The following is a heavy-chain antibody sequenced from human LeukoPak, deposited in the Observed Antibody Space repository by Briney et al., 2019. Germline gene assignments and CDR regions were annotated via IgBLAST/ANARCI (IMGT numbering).Heavy chain of an antibody. D-gene: IGHD6-6*01. CDR1: GASISSYY. Sequence: PSETLSLTCTVPGASISSYYWNWIRQSPGKGLEWIGYIHVSGGTSYDPSLKSRVTISIDTSKNQFSLKLTSVTAADTAVYYCAKEGGPARPGLDSWGQGTLVTVSS. CDR3: AKEGGPARPGLDS. CDR2: IHVSGGT. J-gene: IGHJ4*02. V-gene: IGHV4-59*01.